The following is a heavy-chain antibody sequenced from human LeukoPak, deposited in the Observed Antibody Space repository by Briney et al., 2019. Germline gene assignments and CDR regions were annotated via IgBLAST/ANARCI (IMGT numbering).Heavy chain of an antibody. CDR3: ARRDTTYFDY. Sequence: GESLKISCKGAAYKFSNYWSAWVRQRPGEDLEWMGIIYPDDSDTRYSPSSQGQVTISADKSISTAYLQWTSLKASDPAIYYCARRDTTYFDYWGQGSLVTVSS. CDR2: IYPDDSDT. V-gene: IGHV5-51*01. CDR1: AYKFSNYW. D-gene: IGHD1-1*01. J-gene: IGHJ4*02.